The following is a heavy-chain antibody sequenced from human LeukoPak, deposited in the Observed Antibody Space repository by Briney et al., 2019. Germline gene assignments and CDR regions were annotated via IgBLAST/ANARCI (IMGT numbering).Heavy chain of an antibody. V-gene: IGHV3-74*01. CDR3: ARAPNYYDSKAAGYYMDV. J-gene: IGHJ6*03. CDR2: INSDGSST. Sequence: GGSLRLSCAASGFTFSSSWIHWVRQAPGKGLVWVSRINSDGSSTTYADSVKGRFTISRDNVKNTLYLQMNSLRAEDSAVYYYARAPNYYDSKAAGYYMDVWGKGTTVTVSS. D-gene: IGHD3-22*01. CDR1: GFTFSSSW.